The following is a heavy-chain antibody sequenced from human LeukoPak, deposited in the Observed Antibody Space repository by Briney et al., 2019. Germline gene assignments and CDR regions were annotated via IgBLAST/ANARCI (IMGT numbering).Heavy chain of an antibody. V-gene: IGHV4-39*01. J-gene: IGHJ3*02. CDR1: GASIGSTTYY. CDR2: IYDGGST. Sequence: SETLSLTCTVSGASIGSTTYYWDWFRQPPGKGLEWIGNIYDGGSTHYNPSLKSRLTMSVDTSKNHFSLRLNSVNAADTAIYYCATHRRPGSGGYENAFEIWGQGTMVTVSS. CDR3: ATHRRPGSGGYENAFEI. D-gene: IGHD5-12*01.